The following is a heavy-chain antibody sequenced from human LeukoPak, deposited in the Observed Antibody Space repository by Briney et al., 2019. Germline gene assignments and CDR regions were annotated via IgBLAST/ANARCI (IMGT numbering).Heavy chain of an antibody. J-gene: IGHJ4*02. CDR1: GFTFSSYA. CDR2: ISYDGSNK. D-gene: IGHD4-17*01. V-gene: IGHV3-30-3*01. CDR3: ARVGDYGDYGGPDY. Sequence: GRSLRLSCAASGFTFSSYAMHWVRQAPGKGLEWVAVISYDGSNKYYADSVKGRFTISRDNSKNTLYLQMNSLRAEDTAVYYCARVGDYGDYGGPDYWGQGTLVTVSS.